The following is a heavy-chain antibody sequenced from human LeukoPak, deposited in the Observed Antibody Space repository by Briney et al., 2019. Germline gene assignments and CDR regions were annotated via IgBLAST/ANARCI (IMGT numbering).Heavy chain of an antibody. V-gene: IGHV1-2*06. CDR1: GYTFTGYY. J-gene: IGHJ6*02. D-gene: IGHD2-21*01. CDR3: ARVRDSTILSPYGMDV. Sequence: ASVKVSCKASGYTFTGYYMHWVRQAPGQGLEWMGRINPNSGGTNYAQKFQGRVTMTRDTSISTAYMELSRLRSDDTAVYYCARVRDSTILSPYGMDVWGQGTTVTVSS. CDR2: INPNSGGT.